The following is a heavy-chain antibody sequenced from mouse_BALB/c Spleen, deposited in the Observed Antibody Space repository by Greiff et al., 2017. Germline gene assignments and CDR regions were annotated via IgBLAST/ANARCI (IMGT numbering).Heavy chain of an antibody. Sequence: VQLQQSGAELVKPGASVKLSCTASGFNFKDTYMHWVKQRPEQGLEWIGRIDPANGNTKYDPKFQGKATITADTSSNTAYLQLSSLTSEDTAVYYCATHYDYYAMDYWGQGTSVTVSS. CDR3: ATHYDYYAMDY. D-gene: IGHD2-4*01. J-gene: IGHJ4*01. CDR2: IDPANGNT. CDR1: GFNFKDTY. V-gene: IGHV14-3*02.